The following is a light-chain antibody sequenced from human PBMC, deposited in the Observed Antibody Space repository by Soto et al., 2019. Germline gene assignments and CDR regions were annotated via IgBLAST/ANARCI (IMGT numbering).Light chain of an antibody. CDR3: CSYAGSSTL. CDR1: SSDVGSYNL. CDR2: EVS. V-gene: IGLV2-23*02. J-gene: IGLJ2*01. Sequence: SVLTPPASVSGSPGQSITISCTGTSSDVGSYNLVSWYQQHPGKAPKLMIYEVSKRPSGVSNRFSGSKSGNTASLTISGLQAEDEADYYCCSYAGSSTLFGGGTKVTVL.